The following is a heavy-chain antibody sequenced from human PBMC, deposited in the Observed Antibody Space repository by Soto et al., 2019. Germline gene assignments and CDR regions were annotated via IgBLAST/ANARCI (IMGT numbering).Heavy chain of an antibody. J-gene: IGHJ5*02. D-gene: IGHD3-3*01. Sequence: EVQLVESGGGLVQPGGSLRLSCAASGFTFSSYWMSWVRQAPGKGLEWVANIKQDGSEKYYVDSVKGRFTISRDNAKNSLYLQMNSLRAEDTAVYYCARDKDSFYDFWSGYYGVNWFDPWGQGTLVTVSS. CDR3: ARDKDSFYDFWSGYYGVNWFDP. V-gene: IGHV3-7*01. CDR1: GFTFSSYW. CDR2: IKQDGSEK.